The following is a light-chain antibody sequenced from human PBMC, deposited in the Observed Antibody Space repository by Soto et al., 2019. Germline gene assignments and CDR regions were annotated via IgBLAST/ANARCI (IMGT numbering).Light chain of an antibody. Sequence: ESVLTQSPATLSWSPGERATLSCRASPSVSNSLAWYQHKPGQAPRLLIYGASSRATGIPDRFSGSGSGTDFTLTISRLEPEDFAVYYCQQYGTSLFTFGPGTRWISN. CDR1: PSVSNS. CDR2: GAS. CDR3: QQYGTSLFT. J-gene: IGKJ3*01. V-gene: IGKV3-20*01.